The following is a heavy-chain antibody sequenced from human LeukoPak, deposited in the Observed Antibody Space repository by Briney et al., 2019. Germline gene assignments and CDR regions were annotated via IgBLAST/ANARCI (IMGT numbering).Heavy chain of an antibody. CDR1: GGSFSNSY. CDR2: IYYSWTI. V-gene: IGHV4-59*01. CDR3: ARGPAAVAGLGNWLDP. J-gene: IGHJ5*02. Sequence: PSETLSLICTVSGGSFSNSYWSWIRQPPGKGLESMGYIYYSWTINYNPSLKSRGTISVDTSKYQFYLKLSSVTAAVTAVYYCARGPAAVAGLGNWLDPWGQGVLVTVSS. D-gene: IGHD6-19*01.